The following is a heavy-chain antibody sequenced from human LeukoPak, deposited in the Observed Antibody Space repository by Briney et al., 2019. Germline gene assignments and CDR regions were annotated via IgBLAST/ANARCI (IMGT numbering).Heavy chain of an antibody. CDR3: AHRQVWGDYVSWFDP. D-gene: IGHD4-17*01. V-gene: IGHV2-5*02. CDR1: GFSLSTSGVG. Sequence: CGPTLVNPTQTLTLTCTFSGFSLSTSGVGVGWIRQPPGKALEWLALIYWDDDKRYSPSLKSRLTITKDTSKNQVVLTMTNMDPVDTATYYCAHRQVWGDYVSWFDPWGQGTLVTVSS. CDR2: IYWDDDK. J-gene: IGHJ5*02.